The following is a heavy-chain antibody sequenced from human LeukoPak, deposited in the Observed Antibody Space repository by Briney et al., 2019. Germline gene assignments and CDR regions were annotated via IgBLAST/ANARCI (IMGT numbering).Heavy chain of an antibody. V-gene: IGHV1-18*01. CDR1: GYTFTSYD. CDR3: ARGEVSASLYYFDF. Sequence: ASVKVSCKASGYTFTSYDINWVRQAPGQGLEWMGWVSGYTANTNYAERFQGRVTMTTDTSTSTVYLELTSLRSDDTAVYYCARGEVSASLYYFDFWGQGTLVTVS. D-gene: IGHD2-2*01. J-gene: IGHJ4*02. CDR2: VSGYTANT.